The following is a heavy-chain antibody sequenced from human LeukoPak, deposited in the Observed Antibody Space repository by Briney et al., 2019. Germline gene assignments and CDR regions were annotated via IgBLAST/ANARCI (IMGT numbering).Heavy chain of an antibody. Sequence: SETLSLTCAVSGGSISSGTYYWSWLRQPAGKGLEWIGRIYTSGSTNYNPSLKSRVTISVDTSKNQFSLKLSSVTAADTAVYYCAKLPIVGVINDAFDIWGQGTMVTVSS. CDR2: IYTSGST. V-gene: IGHV4-61*02. D-gene: IGHD3-16*02. CDR1: GGSISSGTYY. J-gene: IGHJ3*02. CDR3: AKLPIVGVINDAFDI.